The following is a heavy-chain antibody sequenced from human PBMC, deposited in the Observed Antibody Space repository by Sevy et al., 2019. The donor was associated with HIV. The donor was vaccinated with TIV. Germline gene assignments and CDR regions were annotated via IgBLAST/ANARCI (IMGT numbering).Heavy chain of an antibody. J-gene: IGHJ6*02. Sequence: GGSLRLSCRASGFTFDDYTMSWVRQAPGKGLEWVAFIRSKAYGGTTGYAEAVKGRVTISIDESKGIANLQMNSLKTEVTAVYYCTRVEGAADWGMDDWGQGTTVTVSS. CDR2: IRSKAYGGTT. V-gene: IGHV3-49*04. CDR1: GFTFDDYT. CDR3: TRVEGAADWGMDD. D-gene: IGHD1-26*01.